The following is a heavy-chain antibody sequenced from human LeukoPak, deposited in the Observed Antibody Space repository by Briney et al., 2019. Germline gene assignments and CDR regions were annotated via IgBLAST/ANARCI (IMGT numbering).Heavy chain of an antibody. D-gene: IGHD3-22*01. CDR3: ARELRGDSSGYYWDY. CDR1: GYTFTSYG. Sequence: ASVKVSCKASGYTFTSYGISWVRQAPGQGLEWMGWISAYNGNTNYAQKLQGRVTMTTDTSTSTAYMELRSLRSDDTAVYYCARELRGDSSGYYWDYWGQGTLVTVSS. V-gene: IGHV1-18*01. J-gene: IGHJ4*02. CDR2: ISAYNGNT.